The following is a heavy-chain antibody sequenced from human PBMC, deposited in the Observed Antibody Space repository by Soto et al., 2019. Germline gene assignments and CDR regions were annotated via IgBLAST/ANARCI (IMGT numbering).Heavy chain of an antibody. J-gene: IGHJ6*02. V-gene: IGHV3-73*01. CDR3: TRDSGYDYRGYYYYYGMDV. CDR1: GFTFSGSA. CDR2: IRSKANSYAT. D-gene: IGHD5-12*01. Sequence: GGSLRLSCAASGFTFSGSAMHWVRQASGKGLEWVGRIRSKANSYATAYAASVKGRFTISGDDSKNTAYLQMNSLKTEDTAVYYCTRDSGYDYRGYYYYYGMDVWGQGTTVTVSS.